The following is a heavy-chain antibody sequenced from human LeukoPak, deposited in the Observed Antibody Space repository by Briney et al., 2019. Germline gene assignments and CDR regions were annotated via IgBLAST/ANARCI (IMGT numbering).Heavy chain of an antibody. CDR3: ASKSGYDLGFDY. Sequence: SETLSLTCAVSGYPIRSAYYWGWIRQPPGKGLEWIGNIYHSGSTTYNPSLKSRVTISIDTSKNQFSLKLSSVTAADTAVYYCASKSGYDLGFDYWGQGTLVTVSP. J-gene: IGHJ4*02. CDR2: IYHSGST. CDR1: GYPIRSAYY. V-gene: IGHV4-38-2*01. D-gene: IGHD5-12*01.